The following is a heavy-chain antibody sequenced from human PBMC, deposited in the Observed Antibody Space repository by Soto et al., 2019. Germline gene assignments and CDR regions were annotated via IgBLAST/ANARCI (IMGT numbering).Heavy chain of an antibody. CDR1: GFTFSSYW. Sequence: GGSLRLYCSASGFTFSSYWMHWVRKAPGTGLVWVSRIKTDGSIIDYADSVKGRFTISRDNAKNMLYLQMNSLRAEDTAVYYCVREDIALAHFGMDVWGQGNTVTVSS. V-gene: IGHV3-74*01. D-gene: IGHD5-18*01. CDR2: IKTDGSII. CDR3: VREDIALAHFGMDV. J-gene: IGHJ6*02.